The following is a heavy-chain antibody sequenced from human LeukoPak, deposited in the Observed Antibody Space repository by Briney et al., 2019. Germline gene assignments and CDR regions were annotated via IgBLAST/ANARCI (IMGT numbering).Heavy chain of an antibody. CDR3: ARATPYGQEFDY. CDR2: ISSASSTI. CDR1: VFTFSSNFA. V-gene: IGHV3-48*01. D-gene: IGHD4-17*01. J-gene: IGHJ4*02. Sequence: GGSVRLSCAACVFTFSSNFAMNWVRQATGKGLEWGSYISSASSTIYYADSVKGRFTISRDNAKNSLYLQMNSLRADDTAVYYCARATPYGQEFDYWGQGTMVTVSS.